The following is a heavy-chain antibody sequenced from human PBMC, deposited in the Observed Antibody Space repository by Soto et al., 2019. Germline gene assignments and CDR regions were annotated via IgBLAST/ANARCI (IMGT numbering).Heavy chain of an antibody. CDR2: IYWNGDK. CDR3: AHSARYYDTLSGYYYPLNFDF. Sequence: QITLRESGPTLVKPTQTLTLTCTFSGFSLRTSGAGVGWIRQPPGKALEWLALIYWNGDKRYSPSLMNRLTITKDTSKNQVVLTVTNFDPVDTATYYCAHSARYYDTLSGYYYPLNFDFWGRGTLVTVSS. D-gene: IGHD3-9*01. CDR1: GFSLRTSGAG. J-gene: IGHJ4*02. V-gene: IGHV2-5*01.